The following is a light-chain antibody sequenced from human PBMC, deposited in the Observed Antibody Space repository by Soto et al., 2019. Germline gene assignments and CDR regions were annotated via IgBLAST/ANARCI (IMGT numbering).Light chain of an antibody. V-gene: IGLV2-8*01. J-gene: IGLJ1*01. CDR1: SSDVGGYKY. CDR2: EVN. Sequence: HSALTQPPSASGSPGQSVTISCTGTSSDVGGYKYVSWYQQHPGKATKLMIFEVNKRPSAVPARFSGSKSGNTAALTVSVLQAEDEADYYCSSYAGINNLGVFGTGTKLTVL. CDR3: SSYAGINNLGV.